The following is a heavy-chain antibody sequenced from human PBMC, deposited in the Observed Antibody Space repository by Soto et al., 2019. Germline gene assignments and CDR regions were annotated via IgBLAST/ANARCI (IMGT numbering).Heavy chain of an antibody. J-gene: IGHJ3*02. CDR1: GFTFSSYN. V-gene: IGHV3-21*01. CDR3: AGDTSDIGLMVYADDAFDI. CDR2: ISSSSTYI. Sequence: GGSLRLSCAASGFTFSSYNMNWVRQAPGKGLEWVSSISSSSTYIYYADSVKGRFTISRDNAKNSLYLQMNSLRAEDTAVYYCAGDTSDIGLMVYADDAFDIWGQGTMVTVSS. D-gene: IGHD2-8*01.